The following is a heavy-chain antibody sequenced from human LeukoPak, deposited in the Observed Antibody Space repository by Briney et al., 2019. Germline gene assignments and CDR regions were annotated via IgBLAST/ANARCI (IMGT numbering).Heavy chain of an antibody. CDR2: IKQDGTEK. CDR3: GPSSWDY. CDR1: GFTFSDYY. V-gene: IGHV3-7*01. Sequence: PGGSLRLSCAASGFTFSDYYMSWIRQAPGKGLEWVANIKQDGTEKYYVDSVKGRFTISRDNAKNSLYLQMNSLRAEDTAIYYCGPSSWDYWGQGTLVTVSS. D-gene: IGHD6-19*01. J-gene: IGHJ4*02.